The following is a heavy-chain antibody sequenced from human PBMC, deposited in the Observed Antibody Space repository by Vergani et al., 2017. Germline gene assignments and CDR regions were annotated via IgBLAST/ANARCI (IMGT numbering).Heavy chain of an antibody. CDR2: IYYSGST. D-gene: IGHD4-11*01. CDR1: GGSISSSSYY. J-gene: IGHJ4*02. V-gene: IGHV4-39*01. CDR3: ARHRSGLHDY. Sequence: QLQLQESVPGLVKPSETLSLTCTVSGGSISSSSYYWGWIRQPPGKGLEWIGSIYYSGSTYYNPSIKSRVTISVDTSKNQFSLKLSSVTAADTAVYYCARHRSGLHDYWGQGTLVTVSS.